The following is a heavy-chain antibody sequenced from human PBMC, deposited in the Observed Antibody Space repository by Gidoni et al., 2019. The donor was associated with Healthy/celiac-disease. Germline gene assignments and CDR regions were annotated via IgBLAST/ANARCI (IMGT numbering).Heavy chain of an antibody. J-gene: IGHJ5*02. CDR3: ARGHCSSTSCYYNWFDP. CDR1: GGSIPRSY. CDR2: IYTSGST. V-gene: IGHV4-4*07. D-gene: IGHD2-2*01. Sequence: QFQVSGPGLAKPSQTLSLTCTVSGGSIPRSYWSWIRQPAGKGLEWIGRIYTSGSTNYNPSLKSRVTMSVDTSKNQFSLKVSSVTAADTAVYYCARGHCSSTSCYYNWFDPWGQGTLVTVSS.